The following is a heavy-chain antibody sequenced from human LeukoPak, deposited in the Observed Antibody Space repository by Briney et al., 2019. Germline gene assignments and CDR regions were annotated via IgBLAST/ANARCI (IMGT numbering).Heavy chain of an antibody. CDR1: GYTFTGYY. Sequence: ASVKVSCKASGYTFTGYYMHWVRQAPGQGLEWMGWINPNSGGTNYAQKFQGRVTMTRDTSISTAYMELSRLRSDDTAVYYCAREYYYDSSGYYQDFDYWGQGTLVTVPS. V-gene: IGHV1-2*02. D-gene: IGHD3-22*01. CDR3: AREYYYDSSGYYQDFDY. J-gene: IGHJ4*02. CDR2: INPNSGGT.